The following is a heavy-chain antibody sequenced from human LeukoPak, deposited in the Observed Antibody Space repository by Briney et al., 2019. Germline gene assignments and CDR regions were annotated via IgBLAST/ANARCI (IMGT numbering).Heavy chain of an antibody. CDR2: INHSGST. D-gene: IGHD2-2*01. Sequence: EWIGEINHSGSTNYNPSLKSRVPISVHTSKNQFSLKLSSVTAADTAVYYCAREGSTSCYDYWGQGTLVTVSS. CDR3: AREGSTSCYDY. V-gene: IGHV4-34*01. J-gene: IGHJ4*02.